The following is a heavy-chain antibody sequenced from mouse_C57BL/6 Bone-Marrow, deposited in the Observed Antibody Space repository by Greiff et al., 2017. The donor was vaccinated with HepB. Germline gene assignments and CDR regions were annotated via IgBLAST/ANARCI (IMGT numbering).Heavy chain of an antibody. V-gene: IGHV1-66*01. CDR2: IYPGSGNT. Sequence: VKLMESGPELVKPGASVKISCKASGYSFTSYYIHWVKQRPGQGLEWIGWIYPGSGNTNYNEKFKGKATLTADTSSSTAYMQLSSLTSEDSAVYYCEKDYYGSYYAMDYWGQGTSVTVSS. D-gene: IGHD1-1*01. CDR1: GYSFTSYY. CDR3: EKDYYGSYYAMDY. J-gene: IGHJ4*01.